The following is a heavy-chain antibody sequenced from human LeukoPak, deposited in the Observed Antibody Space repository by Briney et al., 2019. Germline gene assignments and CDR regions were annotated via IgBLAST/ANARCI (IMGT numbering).Heavy chain of an antibody. J-gene: IGHJ3*02. Sequence: PGGSLRLSCAASEFTVSSNYMSWVRQAPGKGLEWVSVIYSGGSTYYADSVKGRFTISRDNSKNTLYLQMNSLRAEDTAVYYCARELSTPVHAFDIWGQGTMVTVSS. CDR2: IYSGGST. CDR1: EFTVSSNY. V-gene: IGHV3-53*01. D-gene: IGHD3-10*01. CDR3: ARELSTPVHAFDI.